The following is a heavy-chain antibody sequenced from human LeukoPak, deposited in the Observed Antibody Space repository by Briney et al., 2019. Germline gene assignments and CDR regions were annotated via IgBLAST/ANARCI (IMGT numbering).Heavy chain of an antibody. CDR3: AKDYGIRGTGGAWLDL. V-gene: IGHV3-7*01. J-gene: IGHJ5*02. CDR1: GFTFSSYW. Sequence: PGGSLRLSCAASGFTFSSYWMSWVRQAPGKGLEWVANIKQDGSEKYYVDSVKGRFTISRDNAKNSLYLQMNSLRAEDTAVYYCAKDYGIRGTGGAWLDLWGQGTQVTVSS. CDR2: IKQDGSEK. D-gene: IGHD1-20*01.